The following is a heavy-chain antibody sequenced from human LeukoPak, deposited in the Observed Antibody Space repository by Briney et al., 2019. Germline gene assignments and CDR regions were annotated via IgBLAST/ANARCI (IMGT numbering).Heavy chain of an antibody. J-gene: IGHJ5*02. Sequence: GGSLRLSCAASGFTFSSYAVHWVRQAPGKGLEWVAVISYDGSNKYYADSVKGRFTISRDNSKNTLYLQMNSLRAEDTAVYYCARDLVVPAANWFDPWGQGTLVTVSS. CDR3: ARDLVVPAANWFDP. CDR2: ISYDGSNK. V-gene: IGHV3-30*04. CDR1: GFTFSSYA. D-gene: IGHD2-2*01.